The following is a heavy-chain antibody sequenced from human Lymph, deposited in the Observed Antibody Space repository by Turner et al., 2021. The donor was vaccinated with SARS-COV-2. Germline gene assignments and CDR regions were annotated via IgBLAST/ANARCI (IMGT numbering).Heavy chain of an antibody. CDR2: ISDSGGTT. CDR3: AKDRCTLSSGWEDY. J-gene: IGHJ4*02. V-gene: IGHV3-23*01. D-gene: IGHD6-19*01. Sequence: EVQLLESGGGLVQPGGSLRLSCAASGFNFSSYAMSWVRQAPGRGLEWVSGISDSGGTTHYADSVKSRFDIARNNSKNTLYLQMNSLRAEDTAVYYCAKDRCTLSSGWEDYWGQGTLVTVSS. CDR1: GFNFSSYA.